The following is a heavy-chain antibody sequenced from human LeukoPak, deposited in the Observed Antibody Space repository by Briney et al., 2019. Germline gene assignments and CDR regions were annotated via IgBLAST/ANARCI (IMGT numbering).Heavy chain of an antibody. CDR1: GGSISSYY. D-gene: IGHD6-13*01. J-gene: IGHJ1*01. CDR2: IYYSGST. CDR3: ARHNDLGSSSWYAPPAEYFQH. V-gene: IGHV4-59*08. Sequence: SETLSLTCTVSGGSISSYYWSWIRQPPGKGLEWIGYIYYSGSTNYNPSLKSRVTISVDTSKNQFSLKLSSVTAADTAVYYCARHNDLGSSSWYAPPAEYFQHWGQGTLVTVSS.